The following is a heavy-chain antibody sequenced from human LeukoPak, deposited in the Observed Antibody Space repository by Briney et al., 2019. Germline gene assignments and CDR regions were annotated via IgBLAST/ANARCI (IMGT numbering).Heavy chain of an antibody. V-gene: IGHV4-34*01. CDR1: GGSFSGYY. Sequence: SETLSLTCAVYGGSFSGYYWSWIRQPPGKGLEWIGEINHSGSTNYNPSLKSRVTISVDTSKNQFSLKLSSVTAADTAVYYCARGPRLRLGDPFDYWGQGTLVTVSS. J-gene: IGHJ4*02. CDR3: ARGPRLRLGDPFDY. CDR2: INHSGST. D-gene: IGHD3-16*01.